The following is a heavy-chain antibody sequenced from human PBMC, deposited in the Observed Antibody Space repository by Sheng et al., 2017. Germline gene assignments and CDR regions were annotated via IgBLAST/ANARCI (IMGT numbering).Heavy chain of an antibody. CDR3: AKVAGERWLVPIDY. Sequence: VQLVESGGGVVQPGRSLRLSCAASGFTFSSYGMHWVRQAPGKGLEWVAVISYDGSNKYYADSVKGRFTMSRDNSKNTLYLQMNSLRVEDTAVYYCAKVAGERWLVPIDYWGQGTLVTVSS. CDR1: GFTFSSYG. V-gene: IGHV3-30*18. CDR2: ISYDGSNK. J-gene: IGHJ4*02. D-gene: IGHD6-19*01.